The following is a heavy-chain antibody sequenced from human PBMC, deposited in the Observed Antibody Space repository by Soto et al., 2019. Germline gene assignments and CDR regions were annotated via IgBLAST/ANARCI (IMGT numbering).Heavy chain of an antibody. V-gene: IGHV3-23*01. CDR2: ISGGGDTT. Sequence: GGSLRLSCAASGLTFSNAWMSWVRQVPGKGLEWVSVISGGGDTTYYTPSVKGRFTISRDDFRNTLYLQMNSLRTEDTAIYYCAKLRDFVVLPAGILDYWGPGTLVTVSS. CDR1: GLTFSNAW. D-gene: IGHD2-8*01. J-gene: IGHJ4*02. CDR3: AKLRDFVVLPAGILDY.